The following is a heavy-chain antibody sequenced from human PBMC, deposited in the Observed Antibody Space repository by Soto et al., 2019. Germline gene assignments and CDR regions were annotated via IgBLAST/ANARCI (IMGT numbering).Heavy chain of an antibody. CDR3: ARDQTGTTDTYYYYYYMDV. J-gene: IGHJ6*03. Sequence: GGSLRLSCAASGFTFSSYAMSWVRQAPGKGLEWVSAISGSGGSTYYADSVKGRFTISRDNSKNTLYLQMNSLRAEDTAVYYCARDQTGTTDTYYYYYYMDVWGKGTTVTVXS. V-gene: IGHV3-23*01. CDR2: ISGSGGST. CDR1: GFTFSSYA. D-gene: IGHD1-7*01.